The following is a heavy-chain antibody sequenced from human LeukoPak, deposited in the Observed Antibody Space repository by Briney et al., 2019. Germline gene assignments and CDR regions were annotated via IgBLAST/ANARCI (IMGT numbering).Heavy chain of an antibody. V-gene: IGHV3-21*01. Sequence: GGSLRLSCAASGFSFSRYSVDWVRQAPGKGLEWVSFIGSSSRYIYYADSVKGRFTIPRDNAKNSLYLQMNSLRAEDTAVYYCARDRCSSTSCYSGYWGQGTLVTVSS. D-gene: IGHD2-2*01. J-gene: IGHJ4*02. CDR2: IGSSSRYI. CDR3: ARDRCSSTSCYSGY. CDR1: GFSFSRYS.